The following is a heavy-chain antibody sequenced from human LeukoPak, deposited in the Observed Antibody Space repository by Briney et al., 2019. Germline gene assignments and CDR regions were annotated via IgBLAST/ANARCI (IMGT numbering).Heavy chain of an antibody. J-gene: IGHJ4*02. Sequence: GGSLRLSCAASGFTFSSYGMHWVRQAPGKGLEWVAVISYDGSNKYYADSVKGRFTISRDNSKNTLYLQMNSLRAEDTAVYYCAKWRILYYSGSGSYYNYWGQGTLVTVSS. D-gene: IGHD3-10*01. CDR1: GFTFSSYG. CDR2: ISYDGSNK. V-gene: IGHV3-30*18. CDR3: AKWRILYYSGSGSYYNY.